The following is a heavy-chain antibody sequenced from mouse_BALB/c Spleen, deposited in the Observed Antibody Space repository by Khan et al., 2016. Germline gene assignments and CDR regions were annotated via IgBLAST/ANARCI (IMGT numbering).Heavy chain of an antibody. J-gene: IGHJ4*01. CDR3: ARRNYCYAMDY. Sequence: QVQLQQPGAELVKPGASVKMSCKASGYTFTSYNMHWVKQTPGQGLEWIGAIYPGNGDTSYNQKFKGKATLTADKSSSTAYMQLSRLTSEDSAVYYCARRNYCYAMDYWGQGTSVTVSS. CDR1: GYTFTSYN. D-gene: IGHD2-1*01. V-gene: IGHV1-12*01. CDR2: IYPGNGDT.